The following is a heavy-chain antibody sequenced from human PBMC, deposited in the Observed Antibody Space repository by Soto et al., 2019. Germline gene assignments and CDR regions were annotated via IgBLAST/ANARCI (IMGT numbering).Heavy chain of an antibody. V-gene: IGHV3-13*04. CDR2: LGTAGDT. D-gene: IGHD3-22*01. Sequence: PGGSLRLSCSASGFTFSSYDMHWVRQGPGKGLEWVSALGTAGDTNYAGSVKGRFTISRENAKNSLYLQMNSLRAGDTAIYFCARAIGPTLFDYWGQGALVTVSS. CDR3: ARAIGPTLFDY. CDR1: GFTFSSYD. J-gene: IGHJ4*02.